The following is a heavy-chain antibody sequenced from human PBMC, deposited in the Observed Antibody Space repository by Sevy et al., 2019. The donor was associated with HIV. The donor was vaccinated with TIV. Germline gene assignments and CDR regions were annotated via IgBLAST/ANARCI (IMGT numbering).Heavy chain of an antibody. J-gene: IGHJ5*02. CDR3: ARGGSGWYYADVWCDP. D-gene: IGHD6-19*01. CDR1: GYTFTSYG. Sequence: ASVKVSCKASGYTFTSYGISWVRQAPGQGLEWMGWISAYNGNTNYAQKLQGRVTMTTDTSTSIAYMELRSLRSDDTAVYYCARGGSGWYYADVWCDPWGQGTLVTVSS. V-gene: IGHV1-18*01. CDR2: ISAYNGNT.